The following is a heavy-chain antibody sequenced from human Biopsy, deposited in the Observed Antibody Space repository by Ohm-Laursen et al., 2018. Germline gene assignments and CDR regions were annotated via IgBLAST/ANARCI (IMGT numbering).Heavy chain of an antibody. CDR2: VYDSGKS. V-gene: IGHV4-38-2*02. CDR1: GFSISSGYY. CDR3: ARDRFDLLTPNWFDP. Sequence: SDTLSLTCPVSGFSISSGYYWGWIRQPPGKGLEWIGSVYDSGKSYYNPSLKSRVTISVDVSKNQFSLKLSSVTAVDTAVYYCARDRFDLLTPNWFDPWGQGTLVTVSS. D-gene: IGHD3-9*01. J-gene: IGHJ5*02.